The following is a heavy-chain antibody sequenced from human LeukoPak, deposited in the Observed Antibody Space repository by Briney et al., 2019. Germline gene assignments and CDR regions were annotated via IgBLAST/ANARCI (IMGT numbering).Heavy chain of an antibody. Sequence: GGSLRLSCVASEFTFSSYAMHWVRQAPGKGLEWVSGINWNSGNIGYADSVKGRFTVSRDNAKNSLYLQINSLRIEDTALYYCAKELGYCSSTSCYAFDYWGQGTLVTVSS. CDR1: EFTFSSYA. J-gene: IGHJ4*02. D-gene: IGHD2-2*01. CDR3: AKELGYCSSTSCYAFDY. CDR2: INWNSGNI. V-gene: IGHV3-9*01.